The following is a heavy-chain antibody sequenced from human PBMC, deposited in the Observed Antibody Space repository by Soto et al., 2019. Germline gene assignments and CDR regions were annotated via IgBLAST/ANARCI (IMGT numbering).Heavy chain of an antibody. CDR1: GFTFSDHY. D-gene: IGHD1-26*01. CDR2: TRNKANSYTT. Sequence: GGSLRLSCAASGFTFSDHYMDWVRQAPGKGLEWVGRTRNKANSYTTEYAASVKGRFTISRDDSKNSLYLQMNSLKTEDTAVYYCARGPRSGSPLPIDYWGQGTLVNVSS. J-gene: IGHJ4*02. CDR3: ARGPRSGSPLPIDY. V-gene: IGHV3-72*01.